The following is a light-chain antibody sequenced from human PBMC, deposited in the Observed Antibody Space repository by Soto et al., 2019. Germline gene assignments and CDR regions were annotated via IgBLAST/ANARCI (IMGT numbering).Light chain of an antibody. J-gene: IGKJ1*01. CDR1: QSVTSNY. CDR3: QQYAGAPWT. V-gene: IGKV3-20*01. Sequence: EIGLTQSPGTLSVSPGERAALSCKASQSVTSNYLAWYQQRPGQAPRLLIYAANRRATGSPDRLTGSGSGTDFNLTLSSLEPEDSALYYCQQYAGAPWTFGQGTRVEIK. CDR2: AAN.